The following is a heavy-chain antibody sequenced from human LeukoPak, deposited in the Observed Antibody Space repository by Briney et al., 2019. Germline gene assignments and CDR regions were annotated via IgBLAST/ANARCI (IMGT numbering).Heavy chain of an antibody. Sequence: PEGALRLSRAPSRFTLSSYVMHWVRPAPPKGLAWVAFIRYYGSNTYYAESVKGRFTIHRENSKNTVYLQMNSLRTEDTAVYYCANHNGGNSAALDYWGQGTLVTVSS. CDR3: ANHNGGNSAALDY. D-gene: IGHD4-23*01. CDR2: IRYYGSNT. CDR1: RFTLSSYV. J-gene: IGHJ4*02. V-gene: IGHV3-30*02.